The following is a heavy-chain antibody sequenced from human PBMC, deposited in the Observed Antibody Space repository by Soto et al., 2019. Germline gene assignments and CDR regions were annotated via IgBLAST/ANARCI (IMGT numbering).Heavy chain of an antibody. CDR1: GGSFSGYY. J-gene: IGHJ4*02. CDR3: ARSGYSYGPNPLLY. D-gene: IGHD5-18*01. CDR2: INHSGST. Sequence: SETLSLTCAVYGGSFSGYYWSWIRQPPGKGLEWIGEINHSGSTNSNPSLKSRVTVSVDTSKNQFSLKLSSVTAADTAVYYCARSGYSYGPNPLLYWGQGTLVTVSS. V-gene: IGHV4-34*01.